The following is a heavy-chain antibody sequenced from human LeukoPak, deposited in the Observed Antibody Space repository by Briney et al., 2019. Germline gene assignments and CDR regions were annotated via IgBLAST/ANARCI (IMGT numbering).Heavy chain of an antibody. CDR2: IIPILGIA. Sequence: SVKVSCKASGGTFSSYTISWVRQAPGQGLEWMGRIIPILGIANYAQKFQGRVTMTRNTSISTAYMELSSLRSEDTAVYYCAGAARRPYSGSYYSAYWGQGTLVTVSS. CDR1: GGTFSSYT. CDR3: AGAARRPYSGSYYSAY. J-gene: IGHJ4*02. V-gene: IGHV1-69*02. D-gene: IGHD1-26*01.